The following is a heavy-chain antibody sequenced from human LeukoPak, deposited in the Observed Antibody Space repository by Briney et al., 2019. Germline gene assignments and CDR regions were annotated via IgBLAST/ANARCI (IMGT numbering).Heavy chain of an antibody. Sequence: SETRSLTCAVYGGSFSGYYWSWIRQPPGKGLEWIGEINHSGSTNYNPSLKSRVTISVDTSKNQFSLKLSSVTAADTAVYYCARKIAARSHFDYWGQGTLVTVSS. CDR3: ARKIAARSHFDY. CDR1: GGSFSGYY. V-gene: IGHV4-34*01. J-gene: IGHJ4*02. D-gene: IGHD6-6*01. CDR2: INHSGST.